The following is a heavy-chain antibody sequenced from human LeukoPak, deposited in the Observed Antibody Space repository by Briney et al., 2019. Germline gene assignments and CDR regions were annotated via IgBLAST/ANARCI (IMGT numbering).Heavy chain of an antibody. J-gene: IGHJ4*02. CDR2: INHSGST. V-gene: IGHV4-34*01. D-gene: IGHD3-22*01. CDR1: GGSFSGYY. CDR3: ARGRGDSSGYYNFDY. Sequence: SETLSLTCAVYGGSFSGYYWNWIRQPPGKGLEWIGEINHSGSTNYNPSLKSRVTISVDTSKNQFSLKLSSVTAADTAVYYCARGRGDSSGYYNFDYWGQGTLVTVSS.